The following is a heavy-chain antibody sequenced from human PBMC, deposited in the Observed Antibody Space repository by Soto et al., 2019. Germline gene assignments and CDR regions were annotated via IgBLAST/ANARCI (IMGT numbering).Heavy chain of an antibody. D-gene: IGHD6-6*01. V-gene: IGHV4-4*07. J-gene: IGHJ3*02. CDR3: ARSPSTSSIGTFDI. Sequence: PSETLSLTCTVSGGSISSFCWNWIRQPAGKGLEWIGRIYASGHTIYNPSLESRVTMSVDTSKHQFSLKLNSVTAADTAVYYCARSPSTSSIGTFDIWGQGTVVTVSS. CDR1: GGSISSFC. CDR2: IYASGHT.